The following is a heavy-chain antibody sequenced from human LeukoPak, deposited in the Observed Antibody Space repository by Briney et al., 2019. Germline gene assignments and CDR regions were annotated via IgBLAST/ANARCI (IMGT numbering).Heavy chain of an antibody. V-gene: IGHV3-23*01. CDR3: AESPMTRVTTGGFDF. CDR1: GFTFSSYN. CDR2: ISSSGGST. J-gene: IGHJ4*02. D-gene: IGHD4-17*01. Sequence: PGGSLRLSCAASGFTFSSYNMNWVRQAPGKGLEWVSSISSSGGSTYYVDSVKGRFTISRDNSKNTLYLQMNSLRAEDTAVYYCAESPMTRVTTGGFDFWGQGTLVTVSS.